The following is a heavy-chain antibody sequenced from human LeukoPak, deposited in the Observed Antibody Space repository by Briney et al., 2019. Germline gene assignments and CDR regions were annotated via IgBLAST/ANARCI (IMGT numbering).Heavy chain of an antibody. J-gene: IGHJ4*02. CDR2: ISSSSSYI. V-gene: IGHV3-21*01. CDR1: GFTFSSYS. Sequence: GGSLRLTCAASGFTFSSYSMNWVRQAPGKGLEWVSSISSSSSYIYYADSVKGRFTISRDNAKNSLYLQMNSLRAEDTAVYYCAREIWNDVDYWGQGTLVTVSS. D-gene: IGHD1-1*01. CDR3: AREIWNDVDY.